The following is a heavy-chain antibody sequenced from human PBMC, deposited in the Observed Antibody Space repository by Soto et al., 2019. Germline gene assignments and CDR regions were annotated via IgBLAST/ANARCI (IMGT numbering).Heavy chain of an antibody. Sequence: EVQLVESGGGLVQPGGSLRLSCAASGFTFSRHWMSWVRQAPGQGLEWVANTKPDGSESFYVDSVKGRFTISRDNVKNSLYLQMNRLRAEDTAVYYCAREDGWDLHAYWGQGALVTVSS. CDR1: GFTFSRHW. J-gene: IGHJ4*02. V-gene: IGHV3-7*05. D-gene: IGHD1-26*01. CDR3: AREDGWDLHAY. CDR2: TKPDGSES.